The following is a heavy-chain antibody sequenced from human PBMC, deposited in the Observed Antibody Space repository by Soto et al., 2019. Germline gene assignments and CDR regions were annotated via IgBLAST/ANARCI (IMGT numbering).Heavy chain of an antibody. CDR3: ARSGEAAAGTFDP. CDR2: MNPNSGNT. Sequence: GASVKVSCKASGYTFTSYDINWVRQATGQGLEWMGWMNPNSGNTGYAQKFQGRVTMTRNTSISTAYMELSSLRSEDTAVYYRARSGEAAAGTFDPWGQGTLVTVSS. V-gene: IGHV1-8*01. J-gene: IGHJ5*02. D-gene: IGHD6-13*01. CDR1: GYTFTSYD.